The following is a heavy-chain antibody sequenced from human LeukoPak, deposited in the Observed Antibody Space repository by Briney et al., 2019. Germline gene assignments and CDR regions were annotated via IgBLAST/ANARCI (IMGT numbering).Heavy chain of an antibody. Sequence: PGGSLRLSCAVSGFTFSSYAMSWVRQAPGKGLEWVSAISGSGGSTYYADSVKGRFTISRDNSKNTLYLQMNSLRAEDTAVYYCAKDRAGDSGSYYDAFDIWGQGTMVTVSS. CDR1: GFTFSSYA. V-gene: IGHV3-23*01. D-gene: IGHD1-26*01. CDR3: AKDRAGDSGSYYDAFDI. J-gene: IGHJ3*02. CDR2: ISGSGGST.